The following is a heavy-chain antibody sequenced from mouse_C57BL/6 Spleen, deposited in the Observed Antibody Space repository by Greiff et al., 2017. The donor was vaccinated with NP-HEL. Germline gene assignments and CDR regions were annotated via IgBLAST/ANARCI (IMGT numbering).Heavy chain of an antibody. J-gene: IGHJ4*01. V-gene: IGHV1-18*01. CDR2: INPNNGGT. Sequence: EVQLQQSGPELVKPGASVKIPCKASGYTFTDYNMDWVKQSHGKSLEWIGDINPNNGGTIYNQKFKGQATFTVDKSSRTAYMELRSLTSEDTAVYYCARGGYEYSYAMDYWGQGTSVTVSS. D-gene: IGHD2-4*01. CDR1: GYTFTDYN. CDR3: ARGGYEYSYAMDY.